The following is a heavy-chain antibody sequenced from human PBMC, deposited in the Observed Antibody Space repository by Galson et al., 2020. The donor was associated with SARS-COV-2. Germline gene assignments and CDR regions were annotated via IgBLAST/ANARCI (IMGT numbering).Heavy chain of an antibody. CDR1: GYTFTGYY. CDR3: ARDGTAMVTNGFDI. V-gene: IGHV1-2*02. CDR2: INPNSGGT. J-gene: IGHJ3*02. Sequence: ASVKVSSKASGYTFTGYYMHWVRQAPGQGLEWMGWINPNSGGTNYAQKFQGRVTMTRDTSISIAYMELSRLRSDDTAVYYCARDGTAMVTNGFDICGRGTMVTVSS. D-gene: IGHD5-18*01.